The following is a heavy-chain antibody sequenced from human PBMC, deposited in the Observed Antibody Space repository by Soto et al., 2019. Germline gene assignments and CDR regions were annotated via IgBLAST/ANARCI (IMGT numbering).Heavy chain of an antibody. Sequence: QVQLQESGPGLVKPSETLSLTCTVSGGSISSYYWSWIRQPPGKGLEWIGYIYYSGSTNYNPSLKSRVTISVDTSXNXFSLKLSSVTAAXXXXXYXARGWAAAGNFDYWGQGTLVTVSS. CDR2: IYYSGST. V-gene: IGHV4-59*01. J-gene: IGHJ4*02. CDR1: GGSISSYY. D-gene: IGHD6-13*01. CDR3: ARGWAAAGNFDY.